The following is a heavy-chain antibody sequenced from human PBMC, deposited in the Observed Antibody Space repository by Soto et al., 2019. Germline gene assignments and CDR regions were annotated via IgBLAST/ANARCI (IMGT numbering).Heavy chain of an antibody. CDR3: ANSLIIGARGV. CDR1: GFTLSVNY. V-gene: IGHV3-66*01. D-gene: IGHD3-22*01. J-gene: IGHJ6*02. Sequence: EVQLVESGGGLVQPGGSLRLSCAASGFTLSVNYMTWVRQAPGKGLEWVSLINTNGDTYYADSVKGRFTMSRDHSKNTLFLPMNSLTADDTAVYYFANSLIIGARGVWVQGTTVTVSS. CDR2: INTNGDT.